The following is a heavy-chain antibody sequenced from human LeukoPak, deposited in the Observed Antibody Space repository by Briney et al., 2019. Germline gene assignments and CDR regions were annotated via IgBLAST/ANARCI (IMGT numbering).Heavy chain of an antibody. J-gene: IGHJ4*02. CDR1: GFTVIIND. CDR3: ARGVEPLAANTLAY. D-gene: IGHD1-14*01. CDR2: LYSDGNT. V-gene: IGHV3-53*01. Sequence: PGGSLRLSCAASGFTVIINDMTWVRHAPGKGLEWVSFLYSDGNTKYADSVQGRFTLSRDNSKNTLYLEMNSLSPDDTAVYYCARGVEPLAANTLAYWGQGTLVTVSS.